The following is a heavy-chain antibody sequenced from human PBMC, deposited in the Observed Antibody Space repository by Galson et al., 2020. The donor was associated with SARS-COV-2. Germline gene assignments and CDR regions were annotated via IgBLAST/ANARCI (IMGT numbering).Heavy chain of an antibody. D-gene: IGHD3-3*01. CDR1: GYTFTGYY. CDR2: INPNSGGT. J-gene: IGHJ6*02. Sequence: ASVKVSCKASGYTFTGYYMHWVRQAPGQGLEWMGWINPNSGGTNYAQKFQGRVTMTRDTSISTAYMELSRLRSDDTAVYYCARGQNYDFWSGYYRGYYYYGMDVWGQGTTVTVSS. V-gene: IGHV1-2*02. CDR3: ARGQNYDFWSGYYRGYYYYGMDV.